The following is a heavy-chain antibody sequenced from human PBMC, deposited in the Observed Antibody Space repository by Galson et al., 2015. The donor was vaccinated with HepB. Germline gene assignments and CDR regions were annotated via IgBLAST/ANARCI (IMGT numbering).Heavy chain of an antibody. V-gene: IGHV3-23*01. CDR1: GFTFSSYA. D-gene: IGHD3-10*01. J-gene: IGHJ1*01. CDR2: ITGSGDIT. CDR3: AKRQFREFEH. Sequence: SLRLSCAASGFTFSSYAMHWVRQAPGKGLEWVSGITGSGDITNYADSVKGRFSISRDNSKSTLYLQMNSLRAEDTAVYFCAKRQFREFEHWGQGALVTVSS.